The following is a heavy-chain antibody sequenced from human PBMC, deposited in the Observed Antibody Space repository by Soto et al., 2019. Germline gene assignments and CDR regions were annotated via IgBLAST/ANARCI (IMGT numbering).Heavy chain of an antibody. D-gene: IGHD3-10*01. CDR1: GDSITSGGYA. CDR3: ARFFRGDYVDF. V-gene: IGHV4-30-2*01. CDR2: IYHTGST. J-gene: IGHJ4*02. Sequence: QLQLQESGSGLVKPSQTLSLTYAVSGDSITSGGYAWSWIRQPPGKGLEWIGYIYHTGSTYYSPSLKSRVTISIDRSKIQFSLKLNSVTAADTAVYYCARFFRGDYVDFWGQGTLVTVSS.